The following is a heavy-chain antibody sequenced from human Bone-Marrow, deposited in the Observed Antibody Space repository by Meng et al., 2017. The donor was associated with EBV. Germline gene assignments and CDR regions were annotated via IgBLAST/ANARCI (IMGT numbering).Heavy chain of an antibody. CDR1: GASISGSNW. CDR2: IWHGGNT. CDR3: ARGNAYNVPSFDY. D-gene: IGHD5-24*01. V-gene: IGHV4-4*02. J-gene: IGHJ4*02. Sequence: QVPLQEAGPGLVKPSGTLSLTCAVSGASISGSNWWSWVRQPPGKGLEWIGEIWHGGNTNYNPSLKSRVTISVDKSGNQFSLNLNSVTAADTAVYYCARGNAYNVPSFDYWGQGTLVTVSS.